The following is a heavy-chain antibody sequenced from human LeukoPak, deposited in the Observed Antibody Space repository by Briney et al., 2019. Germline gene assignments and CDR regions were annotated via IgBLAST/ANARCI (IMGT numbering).Heavy chain of an antibody. CDR3: ARIMRVDYGTYYFDY. CDR1: GFTFSDHY. V-gene: IGHV3-72*01. CDR2: ARNRGNGYTT. J-gene: IGHJ4*02. Sequence: QAGGSLRLSCAASGFTFSDHYTDWVRQAPGKRLEWVGRARNRGNGYTTQYAASVKGRFTFSRDDSENTVYLQMNSLKTEDTAVYFCARIMRVDYGTYYFDYWGQGTLVTVSS. D-gene: IGHD4/OR15-4a*01.